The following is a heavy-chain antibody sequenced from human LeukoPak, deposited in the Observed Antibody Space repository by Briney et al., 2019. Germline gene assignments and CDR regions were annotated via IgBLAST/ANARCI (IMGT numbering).Heavy chain of an antibody. D-gene: IGHD6-6*01. CDR3: ASGYSRSSNDY. Sequence: GGSLRLSCAASGFIFSAQTMNWVRQAPGKGLEWVSSISSSRNDIYYADSVKGRFTISRDNVKSSLYLQMNSLRAEDTAVYYCASGYSRSSNDYWGHGTLVTVSS. J-gene: IGHJ4*01. CDR1: GFIFSAQT. V-gene: IGHV3-21*01. CDR2: ISSSRNDI.